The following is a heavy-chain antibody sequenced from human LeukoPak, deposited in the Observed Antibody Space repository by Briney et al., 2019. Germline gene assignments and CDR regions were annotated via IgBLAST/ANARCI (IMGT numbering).Heavy chain of an antibody. D-gene: IGHD6-19*01. V-gene: IGHV1-18*01. J-gene: IGHJ4*02. Sequence: RASVKVSCKTSGGTFSSFAISWVRQAPGQGLEWMGWISAYNGNTNYAQKLQGRVTMTTDTSTSTAYMELRSLRSDDTAVYYCARSVAVAGRRYYFDYWGQGTLVTVSS. CDR2: ISAYNGNT. CDR3: ARSVAVAGRRYYFDY. CDR1: GGTFSSFA.